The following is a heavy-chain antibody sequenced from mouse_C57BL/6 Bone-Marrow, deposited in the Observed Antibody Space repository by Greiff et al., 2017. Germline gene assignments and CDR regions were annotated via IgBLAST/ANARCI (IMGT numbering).Heavy chain of an antibody. CDR3: ARYGDYFDY. CDR1: GYTFTSYG. J-gene: IGHJ2*01. CDR2: IYPRSGNT. Sequence: VQLQQSGAELARPGASVKLSCKASGYTFTSYGISWVKQRTGQGLEWIGEIYPRSGNTYYNEKFKGKATLTAGKSSSTAYMELRSLTSEDSAAYFCARYGDYFDYWGQGTTLTVSS. D-gene: IGHD1-1*01. V-gene: IGHV1-81*01.